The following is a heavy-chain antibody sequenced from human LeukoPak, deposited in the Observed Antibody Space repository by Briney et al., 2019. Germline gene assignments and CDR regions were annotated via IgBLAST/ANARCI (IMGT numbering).Heavy chain of an antibody. CDR3: ARDGGGGDGFDY. Sequence: PSETLSLTCTVSGGSMSRYYWTWIRQSPGKGLEWIGYIYYSGSTNYNPSLKSRVTISIDTSKNQFSLKLSSVTAADTAVYYCARDGGGGDGFDYWGQGTLVTVSS. V-gene: IGHV4-59*01. CDR2: IYYSGST. CDR1: GGSMSRYY. J-gene: IGHJ4*02. D-gene: IGHD2-21*02.